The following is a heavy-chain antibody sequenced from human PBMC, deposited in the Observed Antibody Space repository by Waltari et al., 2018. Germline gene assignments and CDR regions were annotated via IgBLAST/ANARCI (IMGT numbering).Heavy chain of an antibody. CDR1: GFTFSSYW. J-gene: IGHJ4*02. CDR2: IKQDGSEK. CDR3: ARDSRRGYTAY. V-gene: IGHV3-7*04. Sequence: EVQLVESGGGLVQPGGSLRLSWAASGFTFSSYWMSWVRQAPGKGLEWVANIKQDGSEKYYGDSVKGRFTISRDNAKNSLYLQMNSLRAEDTAVYYCARDSRRGYTAYWGQGTLVTVSS. D-gene: IGHD5-18*01.